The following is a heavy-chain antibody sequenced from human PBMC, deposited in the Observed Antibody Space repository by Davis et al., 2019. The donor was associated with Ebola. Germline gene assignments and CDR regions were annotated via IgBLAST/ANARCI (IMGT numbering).Heavy chain of an antibody. CDR3: EELGYCSSTSCAGA. CDR2: IYYSGST. V-gene: IGHV4-39*01. CDR1: GGSISSSSYY. J-gene: IGHJ5*02. D-gene: IGHD2-2*01. Sequence: PSETLSLTCTVSGGSISSSSYYWGWIRQPPGKGLEWIGSIYYSGSTYYNPSLKSRVTISVDTSKNQFSLKLGSVTAADTAVYYCEELGYCSSTSCAGAWGQGTLVTVSS.